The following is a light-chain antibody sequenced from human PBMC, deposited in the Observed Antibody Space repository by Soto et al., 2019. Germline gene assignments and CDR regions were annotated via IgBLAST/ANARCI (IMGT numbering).Light chain of an antibody. J-gene: IGLJ1*01. CDR1: SSDVGGYRY. CDR3: LSYTTSSSYV. Sequence: QSALTQPASVSGSPGQSITISCTGTSSDVGGYRYVSWYQQHPGKAPKLMIYEVSNRPSGVSNRFSGSKSGNTASLTISGLQAEDEADYYCLSYTTSSSYVFGTGTKLTVL. V-gene: IGLV2-14*01. CDR2: EVS.